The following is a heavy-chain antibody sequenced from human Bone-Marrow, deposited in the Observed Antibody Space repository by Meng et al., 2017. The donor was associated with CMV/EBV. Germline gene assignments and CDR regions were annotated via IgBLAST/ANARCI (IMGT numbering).Heavy chain of an antibody. D-gene: IGHD6-6*01. Sequence: SETLSLTCDVSGDSVSNRNWWTWVRQPPGKGLEWIGEINHSGSTNYNPSLKSRVTISVDTSKNQFSLKLSSVTAADTAVYYCARGVRESSIAARQRGLYFDYWGQGTLVTVSS. CDR1: GDSVSNRNW. CDR2: INHSGST. J-gene: IGHJ4*02. V-gene: IGHV4-4*02. CDR3: ARGVRESSIAARQRGLYFDY.